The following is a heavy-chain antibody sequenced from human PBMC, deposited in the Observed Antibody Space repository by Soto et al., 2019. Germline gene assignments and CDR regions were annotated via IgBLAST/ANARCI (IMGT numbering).Heavy chain of an antibody. J-gene: IGHJ5*02. Sequence: SETLSLTCTVSGGSISSYYWSWIRQPPGKGLEWIGYIYYSGSTNYNPSLKSRVTISVDTSKNQFSLKLSSVTAADTAVYYCARLLRQQLANWFDPWGQGTLVTVSS. CDR3: ARLLRQQLANWFDP. D-gene: IGHD6-13*01. CDR2: IYYSGST. V-gene: IGHV4-59*08. CDR1: GGSISSYY.